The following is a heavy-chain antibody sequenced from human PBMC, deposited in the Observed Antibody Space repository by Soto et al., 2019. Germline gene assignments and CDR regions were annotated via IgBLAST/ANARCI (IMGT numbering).Heavy chain of an antibody. J-gene: IGHJ6*04. CDR2: IWYDVINK. V-gene: IGHV3-33*01. CDR3: ARDKPPTNVESRGNHLDA. CDR1: GFTFRNYG. Sequence: PWGSLRLSCEASGFTFRNYGMHWVRQAPGQGLEWVAFIWYDVINKYSADAVKGRFTISRDNSKNTLYLQMNSLRVEDTAVYYCARDKPPTNVESRGNHLDAWGKGTTVSVSS. D-gene: IGHD1-1*01.